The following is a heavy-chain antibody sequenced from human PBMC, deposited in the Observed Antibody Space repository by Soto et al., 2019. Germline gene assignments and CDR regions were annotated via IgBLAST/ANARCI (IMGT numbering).Heavy chain of an antibody. V-gene: IGHV5-10-1*01. J-gene: IGHJ4*02. D-gene: IGHD6-13*01. CDR2: IDPSDSDT. CDR3: ARLQAAAGDNALTCEY. Sequence: PGGSLKTSCQRLRYGFPSYWLSWVQQGPRVGLQWMGRIDPSDSDTTYSPSFQGHVTISADKSISTAYLQCSSLKASDTAMYYCARLQAAAGDNALTCEYGGQ. CDR1: RYGFPSYW.